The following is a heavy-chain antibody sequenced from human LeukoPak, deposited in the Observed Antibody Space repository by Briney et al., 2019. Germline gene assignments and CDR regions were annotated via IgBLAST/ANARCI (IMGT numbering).Heavy chain of an antibody. CDR2: INPSGGST. J-gene: IGHJ4*02. CDR3: ARARGGPIES. CDR1: EYTFTSYY. V-gene: IGHV1-46*01. Sequence: ASVKVSCKASEYTFTSYYMHWVRQAPGQGLEWMGIINPSGGSTSYAQRFQGRATMTRDTSTSTVYMELSSLRSEDTAVYYCARARGGPIESWGQGTLVTVSS. D-gene: IGHD3-10*01.